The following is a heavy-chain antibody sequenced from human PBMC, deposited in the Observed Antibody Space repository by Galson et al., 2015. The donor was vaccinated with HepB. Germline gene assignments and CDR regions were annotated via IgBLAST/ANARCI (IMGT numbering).Heavy chain of an antibody. CDR3: ARGGGCSGGSCYSIDY. D-gene: IGHD2-15*01. CDR2: INHSGST. Sequence: ETLSLTCTVSGGSISGSIYYWGWIRQPPGKGLEWIGEINHSGSTNYNPSLKSRVTISVDTSKNQFSLKLSSVTAADTAVYYCARGGGCSGGSCYSIDYWGQGTLVTVSS. V-gene: IGHV4-39*07. J-gene: IGHJ4*02. CDR1: GGSISGSIYY.